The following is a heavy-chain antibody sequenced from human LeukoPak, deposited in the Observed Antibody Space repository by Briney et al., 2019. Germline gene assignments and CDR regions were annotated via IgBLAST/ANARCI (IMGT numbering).Heavy chain of an antibody. CDR1: GFTFDDYA. J-gene: IGHJ4*02. D-gene: IGHD3-9*01. V-gene: IGHV3-9*01. Sequence: GGSLRLSCAASGFTFDDYAMHWVRQAPGKGLEWVSGIGWNSGGIVYADSVKGRFTISRDNAKNSLYLQMNSLGAEDTALYYCAKGYTAGYFDYWGQGTLVTVSS. CDR3: AKGYTAGYFDY. CDR2: IGWNSGGI.